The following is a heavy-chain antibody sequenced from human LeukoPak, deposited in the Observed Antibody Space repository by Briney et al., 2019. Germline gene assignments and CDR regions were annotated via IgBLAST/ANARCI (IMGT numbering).Heavy chain of an antibody. CDR1: GGSFSIYY. V-gene: IGHV4-59*01. CDR3: VRAVGPVGGYDSP. Sequence: PSETLSLTCTVSGGSFSIYYWSWIREPPGKGLEWIGYIYYSGSTNYNPSLKSRVTISLDTSKNQFSLKLSTVTAADTAVYYCVRAVGPVGGYDSPWGQGTLVTVSS. J-gene: IGHJ5*02. CDR2: IYYSGST. D-gene: IGHD5-12*01.